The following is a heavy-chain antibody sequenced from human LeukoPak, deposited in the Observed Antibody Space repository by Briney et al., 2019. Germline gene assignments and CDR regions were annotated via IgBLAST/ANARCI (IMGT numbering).Heavy chain of an antibody. CDR2: INSRGSTI. CDR3: AKDCIAAAGTFDY. CDR1: GFTFSSYT. V-gene: IGHV3-48*01. Sequence: GGSLRLSCAASGFTFSSYTMNWLRQAPGKGLECVSYINSRGSTISYADSVKGRFTISRDNAKNSLYLQMNSLRAEDTAVYYCAKDCIAAAGTFDYWGQGTLVTVSS. D-gene: IGHD6-13*01. J-gene: IGHJ4*02.